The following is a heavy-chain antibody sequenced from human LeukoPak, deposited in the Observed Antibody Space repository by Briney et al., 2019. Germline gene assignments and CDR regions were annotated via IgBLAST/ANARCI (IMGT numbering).Heavy chain of an antibody. CDR1: GFTFGNYW. J-gene: IGHJ4*02. CDR3: ARDLGYCTNGVCYSAPFDY. D-gene: IGHD2-8*01. V-gene: IGHV3-21*01. Sequence: PGGSLRLSCAASGFTFGNYWMHWVRQAPGKGLEWVSSISGFSSYIYYADSVKGRFTTSRVNAKNSLYLQMNSLRAEDTAVYYCARDLGYCTNGVCYSAPFDYWGQGTLVTVSS. CDR2: ISGFSSYI.